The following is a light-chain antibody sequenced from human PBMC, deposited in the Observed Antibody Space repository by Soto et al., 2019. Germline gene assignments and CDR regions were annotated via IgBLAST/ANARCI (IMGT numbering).Light chain of an antibody. CDR3: QQSYRAPWT. CDR2: DAS. V-gene: IGKV1-39*01. Sequence: DIQMTQSPSSLAASVGARVTITCRASQSISTYLNGYQQKPGKAPKVLIFDASRLQSGVASRFSGSGSGTDVTLTISSLQPEDSATYYCQQSYRAPWTFGQGTKVQVK. J-gene: IGKJ1*01. CDR1: QSISTY.